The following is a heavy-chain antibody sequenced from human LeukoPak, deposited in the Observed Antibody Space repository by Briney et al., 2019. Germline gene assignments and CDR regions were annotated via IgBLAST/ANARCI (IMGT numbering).Heavy chain of an antibody. CDR3: ARDRWDTMVRGVMAYYYGMDV. D-gene: IGHD3-10*01. J-gene: IGHJ6*02. CDR2: IWYDGSNK. Sequence: GGSLRLSCAASGFTFSSYGMHWVRQAPGKGLEWVAVIWYDGSNKYYADSVKGRFTISRDNSKNTLYLQMNSLRAEDTAVYYCARDRWDTMVRGVMAYYYGMDVWGQGTTVTVSS. V-gene: IGHV3-33*01. CDR1: GFTFSSYG.